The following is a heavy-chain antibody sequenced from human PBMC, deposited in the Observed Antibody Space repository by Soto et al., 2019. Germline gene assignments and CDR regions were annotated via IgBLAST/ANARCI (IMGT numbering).Heavy chain of an antibody. J-gene: IGHJ4*02. Sequence: QVQLQQWGAGLLKPSETLSLTCAVYGGSFSGYYWTWIRQPPGTGLEWIGEINHSGSTNYNPSLKRRXTXPLXTSNNQFSLKLTSVTAADTAVYCGARDKITGLFDYWGQGTLVTVSS. CDR1: GGSFSGYY. CDR2: INHSGST. CDR3: ARDKITGLFDY. D-gene: IGHD2-8*02. V-gene: IGHV4-34*01.